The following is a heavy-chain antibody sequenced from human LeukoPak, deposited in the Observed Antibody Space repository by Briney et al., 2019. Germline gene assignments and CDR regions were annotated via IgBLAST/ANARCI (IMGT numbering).Heavy chain of an antibody. V-gene: IGHV3-53*01. D-gene: IGHD5-18*01. CDR1: GFTDSSNY. Sequence: GGSLRLSCAVSGFTDSSNYMTWVRQAPGKGLEWVSVIYSGGSIYYADSVKGRFTISRDISKNTVDLQLNSLRAEDTAVYYCASGKETSMAQGYWGQGTLVTVSS. CDR3: ASGKETSMAQGY. J-gene: IGHJ4*02. CDR2: IYSGGSI.